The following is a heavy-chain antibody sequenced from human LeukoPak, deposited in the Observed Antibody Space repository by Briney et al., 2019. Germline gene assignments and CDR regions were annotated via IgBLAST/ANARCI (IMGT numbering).Heavy chain of an antibody. CDR1: GFTFSSHA. J-gene: IGHJ1*01. CDR3: AKVGYTYGYRTPPEYFQH. Sequence: GGSLRLSCGASGFTFSSHAMSWVRQAPGKGLEWVSFIRGSGASTYYTDSVKGRFTISRDNSKNTLYLQMNSLRAEDTAVYYCAKVGYTYGYRTPPEYFQHWGQGTLVTVSS. V-gene: IGHV3-23*01. D-gene: IGHD5-18*01. CDR2: IRGSGAST.